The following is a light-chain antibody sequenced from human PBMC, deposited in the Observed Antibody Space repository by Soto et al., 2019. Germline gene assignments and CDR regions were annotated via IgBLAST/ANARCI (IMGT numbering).Light chain of an antibody. CDR1: ISDIGGYNF. V-gene: IGLV2-14*01. CDR2: DVN. Sequence: QSALTQPASVSGSPGQSITISCTGTISDIGGYNFISWYQHHPGKAPKLVIYDVNNRPSGISYRFSGSKSGNTASLTISGLQAEDEAVYYCASYTRTTTLVFGGGTQLTVL. J-gene: IGLJ2*01. CDR3: ASYTRTTTLV.